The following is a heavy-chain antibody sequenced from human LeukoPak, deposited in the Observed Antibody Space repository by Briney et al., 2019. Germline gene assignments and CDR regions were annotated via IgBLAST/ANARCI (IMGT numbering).Heavy chain of an antibody. CDR1: GFTFSSYA. V-gene: IGHV3-64*01. J-gene: IGHJ5*02. D-gene: IGHD3-10*01. CDR3: ARLNGDSYYRNWFDP. CDR2: ISSNGGST. Sequence: GGSLRLSCPASGFTFSSYAMHWVRQAPGKGLEYVSAISSNGGSTYYASSVKGRFTISRDNSKNTLYLQMGSLRAEDMAVYYCARLNGDSYYRNWFDPWGQGTLVTVSS.